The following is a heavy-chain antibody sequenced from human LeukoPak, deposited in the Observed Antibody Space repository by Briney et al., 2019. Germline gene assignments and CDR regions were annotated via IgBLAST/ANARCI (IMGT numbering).Heavy chain of an antibody. J-gene: IGHJ4*02. CDR2: ISYDGSNK. V-gene: IGHV3-30*18. D-gene: IGHD2-15*01. CDR1: GFTFSSYA. Sequence: GGSLRLSCAASGFTFSSYAMSWVRQAPGKGLEWVAVISYDGSNKYYADSVKGRFTISRDNSKNTLYLQMNSLRAEDTAVYYCAKGPGRVVTGIFDYWGQGTLVTVSS. CDR3: AKGPGRVVTGIFDY.